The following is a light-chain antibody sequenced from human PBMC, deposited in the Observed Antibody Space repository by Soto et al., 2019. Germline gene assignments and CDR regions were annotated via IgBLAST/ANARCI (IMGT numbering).Light chain of an antibody. CDR3: QQYDSRPHT. Sequence: EIVMTQSPGTLSVSPGERATLSCRASQSIRTTLAWYQLKPGQSPRLLIFDASTTATGIPARFSGTGSGTEFTLTTSSLQSEDFAVYYCQQYDSRPHTFGQGTKVEIK. CDR2: DAS. CDR1: QSIRTT. V-gene: IGKV3-15*01. J-gene: IGKJ1*01.